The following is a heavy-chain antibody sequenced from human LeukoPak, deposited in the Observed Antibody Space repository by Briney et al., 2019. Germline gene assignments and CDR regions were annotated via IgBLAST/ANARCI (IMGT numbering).Heavy chain of an antibody. Sequence: ASVKASCKASGYTFTSYDINWVRQATGQGLEWMGWMNPNSGNTGYAQKFQGRVTMTRNTSISTAYMGLSSLRSEDTAVYYCARGRTMVRGGNWFDPWGQGTLVTVSS. D-gene: IGHD3-10*01. J-gene: IGHJ5*02. CDR1: GYTFTSYD. CDR3: ARGRTMVRGGNWFDP. V-gene: IGHV1-8*01. CDR2: MNPNSGNT.